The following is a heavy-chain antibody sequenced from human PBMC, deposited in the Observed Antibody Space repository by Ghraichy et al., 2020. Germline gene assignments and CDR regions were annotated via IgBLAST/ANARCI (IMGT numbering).Heavy chain of an antibody. CDR1: GFTFEDYA. D-gene: IGHD3-22*01. V-gene: IGHV3-9*01. CDR3: AKGVEASRVNAFDI. J-gene: IGHJ3*02. CDR2: ISWTSANI. Sequence: GGSLRLSCAASGFTFEDYAMNWVRQVPGEGLEWVSGISWTSANIGYADSVKGRFTISRDNAKNSLYLQMNSLRPEDTALYYCAKGVEASRVNAFDIWGQGAIVPV.